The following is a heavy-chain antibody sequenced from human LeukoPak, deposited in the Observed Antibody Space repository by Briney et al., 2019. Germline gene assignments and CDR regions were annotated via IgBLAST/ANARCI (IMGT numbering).Heavy chain of an antibody. Sequence: GGSLRLSCAASGFTFSNYWMSWVRQAPEKGLEWVANIKPDGSETYSVDSVKGRFTISRDNAKNSLYLQMNSLRAEDTAVYYCASPPPGASPGQFDYWGQGTLVTVSS. V-gene: IGHV3-7*03. D-gene: IGHD1-14*01. J-gene: IGHJ4*02. CDR3: ASPPPGASPGQFDY. CDR2: IKPDGSET. CDR1: GFTFSNYW.